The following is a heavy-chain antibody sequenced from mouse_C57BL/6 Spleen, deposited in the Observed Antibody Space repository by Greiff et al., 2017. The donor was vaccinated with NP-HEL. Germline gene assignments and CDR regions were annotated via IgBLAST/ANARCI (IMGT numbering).Heavy chain of an antibody. CDR1: GFNIKDDY. CDR2: IDPENGDT. CDR3: TFSSTVVATRYVDV. Sequence: VQLQQSGAELVRPGASVKLSCTASGFNIKDDYMHWVKQRPEQGLEWIGWIDPENGDTEYASKFQGKATITADTSSNTAYLQLSILTSEDTAVYYCTFSSTVVATRYVDVRGTGTTVTGSS. J-gene: IGHJ1*03. D-gene: IGHD1-1*01. V-gene: IGHV14-4*01.